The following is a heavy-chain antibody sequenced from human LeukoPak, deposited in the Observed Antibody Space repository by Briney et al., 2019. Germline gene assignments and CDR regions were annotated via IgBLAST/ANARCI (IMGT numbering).Heavy chain of an antibody. V-gene: IGHV3-30*18. CDR3: AKVSVLYDSSGYDAFDI. CDR1: GFTFSRYW. Sequence: QTGGSLRLSCAASGFTFSRYWLSWVRQAPGKGLEWVAVISYDGSNKYYADSVKGRFTISRDNSKNTLYLQMNSLRAEDTAVYYCAKVSVLYDSSGYDAFDIWGQGTMVTVSS. D-gene: IGHD3-22*01. CDR2: ISYDGSNK. J-gene: IGHJ3*02.